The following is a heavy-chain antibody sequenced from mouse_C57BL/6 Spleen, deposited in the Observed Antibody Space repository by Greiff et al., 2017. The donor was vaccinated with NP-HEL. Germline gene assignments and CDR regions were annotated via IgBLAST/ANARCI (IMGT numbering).Heavy chain of an antibody. D-gene: IGHD2-2*01. CDR2: IYPGDGDT. CDR1: GSAFSSYW. CDR3: ARSYGYDGYYFDY. Sequence: QVQLQQSGAELVKPGASVKISCKASGSAFSSYWMNWVKQRPGKGPEWIGQIYPGDGDTNYNGKFKGKATLTADKSSSTAYMQLSSLTSEDSAVYFCARSYGYDGYYFDYWGQGTTLTVSS. V-gene: IGHV1-80*01. J-gene: IGHJ2*01.